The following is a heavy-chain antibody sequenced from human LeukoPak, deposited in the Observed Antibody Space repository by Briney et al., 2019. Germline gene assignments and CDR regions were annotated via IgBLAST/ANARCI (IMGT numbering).Heavy chain of an antibody. CDR1: GGTFSSYA. V-gene: IGHV1-69*13. CDR2: IIPIFGTA. J-gene: IGHJ4*02. D-gene: IGHD3-10*01. CDR3: ARDGDELGELLYFDY. Sequence: GASVKVSCKASGGTFSSYAISWVRQAPGQGLEWMGGIIPIFGTANYAQKFQGRVTITADESTSTAYMELSSLRSEDTAVYYCARDGDELGELLYFDYWGQGTLVTVSS.